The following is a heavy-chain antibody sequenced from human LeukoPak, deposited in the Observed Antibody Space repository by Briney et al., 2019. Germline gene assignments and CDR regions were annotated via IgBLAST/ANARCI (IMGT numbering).Heavy chain of an antibody. J-gene: IGHJ4*02. Sequence: ASVKVSCKASGYTFTSYGISWVRQAPGQGLEWMGWISAYNGNTNYAQKLQGRVTMTTDTSTSTAYMELRSLRSDDTAVYYCARDVAPYGSGGIDYWGQGTLVTVSS. CDR2: ISAYNGNT. V-gene: IGHV1-18*01. CDR1: GYTFTSYG. CDR3: ARDVAPYGSGGIDY. D-gene: IGHD3-10*01.